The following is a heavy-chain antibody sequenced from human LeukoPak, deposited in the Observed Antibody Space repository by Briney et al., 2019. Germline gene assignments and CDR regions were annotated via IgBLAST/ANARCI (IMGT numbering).Heavy chain of an antibody. V-gene: IGHV4-59*08. J-gene: IGHJ4*02. CDR3: ARHGGYFVPFDY. CDR2: IYYSGST. Sequence: SETLSLTCAVYGGSFSGYYWSWIRQPPGKGLEWIGYIYYSGSTNYNPSLKSRVTISVDTSKNQFSLKLSSVTAADTAVYYCARHGGYFVPFDYWGQGTLVTVSS. D-gene: IGHD3-9*01. CDR1: GGSFSGYY.